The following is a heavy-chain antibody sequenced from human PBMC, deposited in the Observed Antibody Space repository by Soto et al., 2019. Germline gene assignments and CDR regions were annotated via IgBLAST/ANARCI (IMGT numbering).Heavy chain of an antibody. D-gene: IGHD3-10*01. CDR3: ARDVSSDTTGFRGYDL. CDR2: FIPIFVSA. J-gene: IGHJ1*01. CDR1: GGTVSSYA. V-gene: IGHV1-69*01. Sequence: QLHLVQSGAEVKKAGSSVKVSCKASGGTVSSYAITWVRQAPGKGLEWMGVFIPIFVSAHYAPKFQGRITITADESISTAYMELSGLTSEDTAIYYCARDVSSDTTGFRGYDLWGKGTQVTVSS.